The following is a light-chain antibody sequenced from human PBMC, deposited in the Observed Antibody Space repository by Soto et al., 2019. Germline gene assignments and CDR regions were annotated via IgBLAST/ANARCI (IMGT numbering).Light chain of an antibody. CDR1: QTISTY. CDR2: AAS. Sequence: DVQMTQSPSPLSASVGDRVTITYRASQTISTYLNWYQQKPGKAPKLLIYAASSLQSGVPSRFSGSGSGTDFTLTISSLQPEDFATYYCQQSYSTPLTFGGGTKVDIK. CDR3: QQSYSTPLT. V-gene: IGKV1-39*01. J-gene: IGKJ4*01.